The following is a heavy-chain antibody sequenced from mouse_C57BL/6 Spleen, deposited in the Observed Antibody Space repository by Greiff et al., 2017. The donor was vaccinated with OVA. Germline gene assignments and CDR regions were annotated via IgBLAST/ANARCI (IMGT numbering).Heavy chain of an antibody. CDR1: GYAFSRSW. CDR3: ARVLYDAMDY. V-gene: IGHV1-82*01. J-gene: IGHJ4*01. Sequence: QVQLKQSGPELVKPGASVKISCKASGYAFSRSWMNWVKQRPGKGLEWIGRIYPGDGDTNYNGKFKGKATLTADKSSSTASLQRSSLTSEDSAVYFCARVLYDAMDYWGQGTSGTVSS. CDR2: IYPGDGDT. D-gene: IGHD1-1*01.